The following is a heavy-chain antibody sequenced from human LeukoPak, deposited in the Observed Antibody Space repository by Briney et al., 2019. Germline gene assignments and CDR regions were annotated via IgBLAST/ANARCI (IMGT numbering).Heavy chain of an antibody. V-gene: IGHV1-2*02. CDR1: GYTFTGYY. D-gene: IGHD3-16*02. CDR2: INPNSGGT. J-gene: IGHJ4*02. Sequence: GASVKVSCKASGYTFTGYYMHWVRQAPGQGLEWMGWINPNSGGTNYAQKFQGRVTMTRDTSISTAYMELSRLRSDDTAVYYCARTYYDYVGGSYREDTLDSWGQGTLVTVSS. CDR3: ARTYYDYVGGSYREDTLDS.